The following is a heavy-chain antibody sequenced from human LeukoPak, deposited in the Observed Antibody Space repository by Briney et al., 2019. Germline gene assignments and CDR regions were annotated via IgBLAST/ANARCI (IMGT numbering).Heavy chain of an antibody. V-gene: IGHV4-34*09. CDR1: GGSFSGYY. D-gene: IGHD3-22*01. J-gene: IGHJ4*02. CDR3: ASTGDSSGYINY. CDR2: INQSGST. Sequence: SETLSLTCAVYGGSFSGYYWSWIRQPPGKGLEWIGEINQSGSTNYNPSLKSRVTISVDTSKNQFSLKLSSVTAADTAVYYCASTGDSSGYINYWGQGTLVTVSS.